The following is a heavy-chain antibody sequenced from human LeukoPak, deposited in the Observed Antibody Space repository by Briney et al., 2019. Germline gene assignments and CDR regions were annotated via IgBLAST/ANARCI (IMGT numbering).Heavy chain of an antibody. CDR3: ARDRYGGYTDY. D-gene: IGHD4-23*01. Sequence: GGSLTLSCTAFEFTFNAYRMNWVRQAPGKGLEWVASIHQDGGERYYMDSVKGRFTISRDNAKNSLYLQMNSLRVEDTAVYFCARDRYGGYTDYWGQGTLVSVSS. V-gene: IGHV3-7*01. CDR1: EFTFNAYR. J-gene: IGHJ4*02. CDR2: IHQDGGER.